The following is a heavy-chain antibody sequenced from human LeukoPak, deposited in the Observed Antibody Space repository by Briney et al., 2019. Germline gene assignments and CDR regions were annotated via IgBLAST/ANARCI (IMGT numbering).Heavy chain of an antibody. CDR3: ARRYSNYFFDY. J-gene: IGHJ4*02. D-gene: IGHD4-11*01. CDR1: GYSITNGYY. V-gene: IGHV4-38-2*01. Sequence: SETLSLTCAVSGYSITNGYYWAWIRQSPGNGLEWIGNIYYSGNTYYNPSLKSRVTISVDTSKNQFSLMLSSVTAADTAVYHCARRYSNYFFDYWGQGTLVTVSS. CDR2: IYYSGNT.